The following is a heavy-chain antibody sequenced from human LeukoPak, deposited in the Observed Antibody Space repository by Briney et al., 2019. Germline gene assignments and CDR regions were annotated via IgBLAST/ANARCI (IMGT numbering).Heavy chain of an antibody. Sequence: ASVKVSCKASGYTFTGCYMHWVRQAPGQGLEWMGRIIPIFGTANYAQKFQGRVTITTDESTSTAYMELSSLRSEDTAVYYCARDFGHYYDSSGSGYYFDYWGQGTLVTVSS. CDR2: IIPIFGTA. CDR1: GYTFTGCY. CDR3: ARDFGHYYDSSGSGYYFDY. D-gene: IGHD3-22*01. J-gene: IGHJ4*02. V-gene: IGHV1-69*05.